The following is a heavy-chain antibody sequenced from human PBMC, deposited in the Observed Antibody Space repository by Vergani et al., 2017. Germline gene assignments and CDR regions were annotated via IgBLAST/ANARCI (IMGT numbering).Heavy chain of an antibody. CDR1: GYSISSGYY. Sequence: QVQLQESGPGLVKPSETLSLTCAVSGYSISSGYYWGWIRQPPGKGLEWIGSIYHSGSTYYNPSLKSRVTISVDTSKNQFCLKLSSVTAADTAVYYCARSITIVGVVIMGYWGQGTLVTVSS. CDR2: IYHSGST. J-gene: IGHJ4*02. V-gene: IGHV4-38-2*01. D-gene: IGHD3-3*01. CDR3: ARSITIVGVVIMGY.